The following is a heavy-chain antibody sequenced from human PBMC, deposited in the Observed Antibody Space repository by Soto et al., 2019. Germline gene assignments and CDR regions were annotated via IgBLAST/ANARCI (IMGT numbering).Heavy chain of an antibody. CDR2: ISGSGGST. D-gene: IGHD4-17*01. V-gene: IGHV3-23*01. CDR3: AKDQSDYGDYALDY. CDR1: GFTFSSYA. Sequence: GGSLRLSCAASGFTFSSYAMSWVRQAPGKGLEWVSAISGSGGSTYYADSVKGRFTISRDNSKNTLYLQMNSLRAEDTAVYYCAKDQSDYGDYALDYWGQGTLVTVSS. J-gene: IGHJ4*02.